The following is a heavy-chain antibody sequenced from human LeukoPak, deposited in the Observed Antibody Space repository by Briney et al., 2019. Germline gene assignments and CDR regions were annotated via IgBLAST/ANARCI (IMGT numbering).Heavy chain of an antibody. Sequence: GGPVTLFCRPSGLPFNIYAVLCPPEARGGALVGGSGIFGCGGSAHYADSVKGRFTISRDNYQNTVYLQMNSLRAEDTAVYYCGKTTTGYSSGRNPAWPVDYWGQGTLVTVSS. J-gene: IGHJ4*02. CDR2: IFGCGGSA. CDR1: GLPFNIYA. V-gene: IGHV3-23*01. CDR3: GKTTTGYSSGRNPAWPVDY. D-gene: IGHD6-19*01.